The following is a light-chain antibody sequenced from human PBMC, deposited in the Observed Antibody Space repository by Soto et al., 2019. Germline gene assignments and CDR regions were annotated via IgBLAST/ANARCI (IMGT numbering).Light chain of an antibody. Sequence: DIQMTQSPSSLSASLGDRVTITCRASQSISRHLNWYQQKPGKAPRLLIYAASSLQSGVPSRFSGSGPGTDFILTITSLQPEDSATYYCQQTYNMPRTFGPGTKVDIK. J-gene: IGKJ3*01. CDR1: QSISRH. CDR2: AAS. V-gene: IGKV1-39*01. CDR3: QQTYNMPRT.